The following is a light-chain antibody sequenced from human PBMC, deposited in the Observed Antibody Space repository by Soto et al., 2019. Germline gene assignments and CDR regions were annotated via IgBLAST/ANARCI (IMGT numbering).Light chain of an antibody. CDR1: SSNVGGNY. Sequence: QSVLTQAHSASGTPGQRVTISCSGSSSNVGGNYVYWYQQFPGTAPKLLIYRNDQRPSGVPDRFSGSKSGTSASLAISGLRSDDEADYHCASWDDSLRGHVFGGGTKLTVL. CDR3: ASWDDSLRGHV. CDR2: RND. J-gene: IGLJ3*02. V-gene: IGLV1-47*01.